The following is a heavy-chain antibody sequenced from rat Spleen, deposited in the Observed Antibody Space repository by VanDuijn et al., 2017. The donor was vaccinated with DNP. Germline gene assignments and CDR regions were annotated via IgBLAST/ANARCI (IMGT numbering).Heavy chain of an antibody. Sequence: EVHLVESGGGLVQPGRSLKISCAASGFAFSDYDMAWVRQAPTKGLEWVAALNIDGVVTYYRDSVRGRFTVSRDNRKSSLYLQMDSLRSEDTATYYCTKTWYSSFDYWGQGIMVTVS. CDR2: LNIDGVVT. V-gene: IGHV5-20*01. D-gene: IGHD1-8*01. CDR3: TKTWYSSFDY. CDR1: GFAFSDYD. J-gene: IGHJ2*01.